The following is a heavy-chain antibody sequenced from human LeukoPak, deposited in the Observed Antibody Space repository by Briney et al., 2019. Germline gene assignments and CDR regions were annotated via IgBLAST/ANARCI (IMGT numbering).Heavy chain of an antibody. D-gene: IGHD3-16*01. V-gene: IGHV4-34*01. J-gene: IGHJ4*02. CDR2: INHSGST. CDR1: GGSFSGYY. Sequence: SETLSLTCAVYGGSFSGYYWSWIRQPPGKGLEWIGEINHSGSTNYNPSLKSRVTISVDTSKNQFSLKLSSVTAADTAVYYCARGYYDYVWGKTPWDYWGQGTLVTVSS. CDR3: ARGYYDYVWGKTPWDY.